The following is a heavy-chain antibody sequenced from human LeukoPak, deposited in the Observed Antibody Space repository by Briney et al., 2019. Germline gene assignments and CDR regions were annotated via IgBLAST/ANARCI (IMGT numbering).Heavy chain of an antibody. D-gene: IGHD5-18*01. CDR1: GYTFTSYG. CDR2: ISADNGNT. Sequence: ASVKVSCKASGYTFTSYGISWARQAPGQGLEWMGWISADNGNTNYAQKLQGRVTMTTDTSTSTAYMELRSLRSDDTAVYYCARDRPPDYVTWIQLWLLDYWGQGTLVTVSS. CDR3: ARDRPPDYVTWIQLWLLDY. V-gene: IGHV1-18*04. J-gene: IGHJ4*02.